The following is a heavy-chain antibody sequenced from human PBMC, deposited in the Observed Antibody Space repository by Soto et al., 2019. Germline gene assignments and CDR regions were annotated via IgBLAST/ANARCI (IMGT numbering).Heavy chain of an antibody. CDR1: GFTFSSYA. V-gene: IGHV3-30-3*01. D-gene: IGHD3-9*01. CDR3: ARDPGDYDILTGTHFDY. CDR2: ISYDGSNK. J-gene: IGHJ4*02. Sequence: PWGSLRLDCAASGFTFSSYAMHWVRQAPGKGLEWVAVISYDGSNKYYADSVKGRFTISRDNSKNTLYLQMNSLRAEDTAVYYCARDPGDYDILTGTHFDYWGQGTLVTVSS.